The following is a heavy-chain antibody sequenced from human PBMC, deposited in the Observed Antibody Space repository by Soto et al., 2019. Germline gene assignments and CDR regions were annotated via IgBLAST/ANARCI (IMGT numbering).Heavy chain of an antibody. CDR1: GFTFNNYA. V-gene: IGHV3-7*01. CDR3: ARDVVATTAAFDH. Sequence: GGSLRLSCAASGFTFNNYAMSWVRQSPGKGLEWVANIKQDGSEKYYVDSVKGRFTISRDNAENSLYLQMNSLRAEDTAVYYCARDVVATTAAFDHWGQGTLVTVSS. J-gene: IGHJ4*02. CDR2: IKQDGSEK. D-gene: IGHD5-12*01.